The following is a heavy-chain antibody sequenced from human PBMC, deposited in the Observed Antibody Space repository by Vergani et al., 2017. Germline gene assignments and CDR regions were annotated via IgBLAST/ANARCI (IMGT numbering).Heavy chain of an antibody. D-gene: IGHD2-21*01. CDR1: GGSISSGGYS. V-gene: IGHV4-30-2*01. J-gene: IGHJ4*02. CDR2: IYHSGST. CDR3: ARCGGAADFDY. Sequence: QLQLQESGSGLVKPSQPLSLTCAVSGGSISSGGYSWSWIRQPPGKGLEWIGYIYHSGSTAYNPSLKSRVTISVDRSKNQFSLKLSSVTAADTAVYYCARCGGAADFDYWGQGTLVTVSS.